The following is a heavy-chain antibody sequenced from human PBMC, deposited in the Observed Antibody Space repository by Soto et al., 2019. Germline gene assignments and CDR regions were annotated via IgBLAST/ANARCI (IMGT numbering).Heavy chain of an antibody. CDR3: ARYCSGGSCYSGYYYYGMDV. CDR1: GFTFRSYR. J-gene: IGHJ6*02. CDR2: ISSSSSYI. V-gene: IGHV3-21*01. Sequence: LRLSCASSGFTFRSYRMNWVRQAPGQGLEWVSSISSSSSYIYYADSVKGRFTISRDNAKNSLYLQMNSLRAEDTAVYYCARYCSGGSCYSGYYYYGMDVWGQGTTVTVS. D-gene: IGHD2-15*01.